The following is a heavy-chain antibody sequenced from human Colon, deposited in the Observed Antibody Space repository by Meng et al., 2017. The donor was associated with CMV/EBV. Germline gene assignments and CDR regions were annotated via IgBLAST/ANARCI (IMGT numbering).Heavy chain of an antibody. V-gene: IGHV3-64*02. CDR3: ARPPGY. CDR2: ISSNGGST. CDR1: GFTFSSYA. Sequence: GGSLRLSCAASGFTFSSYAMHWVRQAPGKGLEYVSAISSNGGSTYYADSVKGRFTISRDNSKNTLYLQMGSLRAEDMAVYYCARPPGYWGQGTLVTVSS. J-gene: IGHJ4*02.